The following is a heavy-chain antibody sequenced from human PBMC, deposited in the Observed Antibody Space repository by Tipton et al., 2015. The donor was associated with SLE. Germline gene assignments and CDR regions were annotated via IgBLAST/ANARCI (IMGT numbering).Heavy chain of an antibody. V-gene: IGHV4-39*07. D-gene: IGHD3-10*01. J-gene: IGHJ4*02. Sequence: LRLSYTVSGGSISSSSYYWGWIRQPPGKGLEWIGGIYYSGSTYYNPSLKSRVTISVDTSKNQFSLKLSSVTAADTAVYYCARGDAGRSDYWGQGTLVTVSS. CDR2: IYYSGST. CDR1: GGSISSSSYY. CDR3: ARGDAGRSDY.